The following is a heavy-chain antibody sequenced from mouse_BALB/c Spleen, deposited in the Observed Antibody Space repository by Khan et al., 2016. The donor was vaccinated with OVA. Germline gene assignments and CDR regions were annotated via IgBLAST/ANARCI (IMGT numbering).Heavy chain of an antibody. CDR3: ARTARIKY. CDR1: GYSITSGYG. V-gene: IGHV3-2*02. Sequence: EVQLQESGPGLVKPSQSLSLTCTVTGYSITSGYGWNWIRHFPGNKLEWMGYISYSGSPNYNPSLKSRISITRDTSKNQFFLQLNSVTTEDTATYYCARTARIKYWGQGTTLTVSS. J-gene: IGHJ2*01. D-gene: IGHD1-2*01. CDR2: ISYSGSP.